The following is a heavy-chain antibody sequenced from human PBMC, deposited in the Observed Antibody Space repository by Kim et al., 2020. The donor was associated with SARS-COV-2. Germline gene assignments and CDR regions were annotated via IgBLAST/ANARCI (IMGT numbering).Heavy chain of an antibody. Sequence: YAQKFQGRVTFTTDESTSTAYMGLSSLRSEDTSVYYCARDAPYGGNWFDPWGQGTLVTVSS. CDR3: ARDAPYGGNWFDP. J-gene: IGHJ5*02. V-gene: IGHV1-69*05. D-gene: IGHD4-17*01.